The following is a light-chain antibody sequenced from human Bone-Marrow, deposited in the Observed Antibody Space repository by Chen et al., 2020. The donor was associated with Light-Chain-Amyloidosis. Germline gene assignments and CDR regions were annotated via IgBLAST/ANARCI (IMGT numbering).Light chain of an antibody. CDR2: EDD. V-gene: IGLV6-57*01. CDR1: SGSIATHY. J-gene: IGLJ3*02. CDR3: QSYQGSSQGV. Sequence: NFMLTPPHSVSESPGKTVIISCTRSSGSIATHYVQWYQQRPGSYPTTVIYEDDQRPSGVPDRFSGSIDRSSNSASLTISGLKTEDEADYYCQSYQGSSQGVFGGGTKLTVL.